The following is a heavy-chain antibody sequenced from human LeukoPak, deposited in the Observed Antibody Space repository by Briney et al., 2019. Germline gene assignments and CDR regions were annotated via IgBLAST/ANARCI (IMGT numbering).Heavy chain of an antibody. CDR2: ISSRSSYI. Sequence: PGGSLRLSCAASGFTFSSYSMNWVRQASGKGLEWVSSISSRSSYIYYADSVKGRFTISRDNAENSLYLQMDSLRAEDTAVYYCARTRGINWNRGSFDYWGQGTLVTVSS. D-gene: IGHD1-20*01. J-gene: IGHJ4*02. CDR1: GFTFSSYS. V-gene: IGHV3-21*01. CDR3: ARTRGINWNRGSFDY.